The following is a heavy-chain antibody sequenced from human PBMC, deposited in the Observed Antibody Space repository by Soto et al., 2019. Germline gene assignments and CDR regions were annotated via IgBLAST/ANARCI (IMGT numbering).Heavy chain of an antibody. V-gene: IGHV3-23*01. CDR2: ITGSSGNT. J-gene: IGHJ4*02. CDR3: AKDGGE. Sequence: EVQLLESGGGLVQPGGSLRLSCAASGFTFSSYAMYWVRQAPGKGLEWVSSITGSSGNTYYADSVKGRFTIPRDNSENTLYLQMNSLRAEDTAIYYCAKDGGEGGQGTLVTVSS. D-gene: IGHD2-21*01. CDR1: GFTFSSYA.